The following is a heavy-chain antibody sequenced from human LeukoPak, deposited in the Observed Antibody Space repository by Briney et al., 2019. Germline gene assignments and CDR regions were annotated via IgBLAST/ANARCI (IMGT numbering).Heavy chain of an antibody. CDR1: GGSISSGGYS. D-gene: IGHD5-24*01. CDR2: IYYSGST. Sequence: PSETLSLTCAVSGGSISSGGYSWSWIRQPPGKGLEWIGYIYYSGSTYYNPSLKSRVTISVDTSKNQFSLKLSSVTAADTAVYYCARVNVEMATIGYWGQGTLVTVSS. J-gene: IGHJ4*02. V-gene: IGHV4-30-4*07. CDR3: ARVNVEMATIGY.